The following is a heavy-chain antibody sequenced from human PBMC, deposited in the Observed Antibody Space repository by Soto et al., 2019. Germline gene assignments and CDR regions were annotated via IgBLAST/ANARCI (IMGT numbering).Heavy chain of an antibody. V-gene: IGHV4-34*01. Sequence: PSETLSLTCAVYGGSFSGFYWSWIRQPPGKGLEWIGEINHSGSTNYNPSLKSRVTISVDTSKNQFSLKLSSVTAADTAVYYCARGLTVGYGDYVVYWGQGTLVTVSS. CDR3: ARGLTVGYGDYVVY. D-gene: IGHD4-17*01. CDR1: GGSFSGFY. CDR2: INHSGST. J-gene: IGHJ4*02.